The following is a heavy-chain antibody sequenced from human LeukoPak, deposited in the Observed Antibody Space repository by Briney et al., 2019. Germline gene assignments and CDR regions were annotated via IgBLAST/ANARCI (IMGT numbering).Heavy chain of an antibody. CDR3: GRAAYRSGWLGVLGY. CDR1: GFTFSSYS. J-gene: IGHJ4*02. D-gene: IGHD6-19*01. Sequence: GGSLRLSCAASGFTFSSYSMNWVRQAPGKGLEWVSSISSSSSYIYYADSVKGRFTISRDNAKNSLYLQMNSLRAGDTAVYFCGRAAYRSGWLGVLGYWGQGTLVTVSS. CDR2: ISSSSSYI. V-gene: IGHV3-21*01.